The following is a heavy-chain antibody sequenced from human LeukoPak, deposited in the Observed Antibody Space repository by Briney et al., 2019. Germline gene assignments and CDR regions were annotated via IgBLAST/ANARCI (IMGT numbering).Heavy chain of an antibody. V-gene: IGHV4-59*08. CDR3: ARHRPGPYDY. J-gene: IGHJ4*02. CDR2: IYYSGST. Sequence: SESLSLTCTVSGGSISSYYWSWIRQPPGKGLEWIGYIYYSGSTNYNPSLKSRVTISVDTSKNQFSLKLSSVTAADTSVYYCARHRPGPYDYWGQGTLPTASS. CDR1: GGSISSYY.